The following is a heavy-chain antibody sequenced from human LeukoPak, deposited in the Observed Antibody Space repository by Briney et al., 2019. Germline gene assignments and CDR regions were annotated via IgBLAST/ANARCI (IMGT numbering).Heavy chain of an antibody. J-gene: IGHJ6*03. Sequence: KPSETLSLTCTVSGVSITSYYWSWIRQPPGKGLEWIGYIYYRGSTNYNPSLKSRVTISVDTSRNQFSLKLSSVTAADTAVYYCARGRVVVVAATRFYYYYYMDVWGKGTTVTVSS. D-gene: IGHD2-15*01. CDR2: IYYRGST. CDR3: ARGRVVVVAATRFYYYYYMDV. CDR1: GVSITSYY. V-gene: IGHV4-59*12.